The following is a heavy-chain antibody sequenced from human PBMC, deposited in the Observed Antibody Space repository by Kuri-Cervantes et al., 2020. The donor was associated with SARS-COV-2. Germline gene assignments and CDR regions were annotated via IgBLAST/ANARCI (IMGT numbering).Heavy chain of an antibody. Sequence: SETLSLTCAVYGGSFSGYYWSWIRQPPGKGLEWIGEINHSGSTNYNPSLKSRVTISVDTSKNQFSLKLSSVTAADTAVYYCARGGGDYYYYYGMDVWGQGTTVTVSS. CDR3: ARGGGDYYYYYGMDV. V-gene: IGHV4-34*01. CDR1: GGSFSGYY. D-gene: IGHD3-16*01. J-gene: IGHJ6*02. CDR2: INHSGST.